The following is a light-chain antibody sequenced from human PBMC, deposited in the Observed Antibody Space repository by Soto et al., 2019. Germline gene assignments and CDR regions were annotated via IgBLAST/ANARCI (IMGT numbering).Light chain of an antibody. V-gene: IGKV3-20*01. CDR2: GAS. J-gene: IGKJ3*01. Sequence: EIVLTQSPGKLSLSPGERATLSCRASQSVTSNYLAWYQQTPGQAPRLLIYGASSRATGIPDRFSGSGSGTEFTLTISRLDPEDFAVYYCQQYGSSPFTFGPGTKVDIK. CDR1: QSVTSNY. CDR3: QQYGSSPFT.